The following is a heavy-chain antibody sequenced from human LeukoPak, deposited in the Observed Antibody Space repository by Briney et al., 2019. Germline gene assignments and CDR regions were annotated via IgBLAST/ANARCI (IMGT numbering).Heavy chain of an antibody. CDR2: ISGSSNYI. V-gene: IGHV3-21*01. D-gene: IGHD2-15*01. CDR3: ARSKPWGYCSGGSCYPTYYYYYYMDV. J-gene: IGHJ6*03. CDR1: GFTFRSYS. Sequence: GGSLRLSCAASGFTFRSYSMNWVLQAPGRGLQWVSAISGSSNYIYYVDSVKGRFTISRDNAKNSLFLQMNSLRAEDTAVYFCARSKPWGYCSGGSCYPTYYYYYYMDVWGKGTTVTVSS.